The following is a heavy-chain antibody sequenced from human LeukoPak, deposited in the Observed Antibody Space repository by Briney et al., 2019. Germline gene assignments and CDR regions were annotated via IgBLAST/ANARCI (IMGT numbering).Heavy chain of an antibody. D-gene: IGHD3-22*01. CDR1: GFTVSSNY. J-gene: IGHJ6*03. V-gene: IGHV3-53*01. Sequence: PGGSLRLSCAASGFTVSSNYMSWVRQAPGKGLEWVSVIYSGGSTYYADSVKGRFTISRDNSKNTLYLQMNSLRAEDTAVYYCASLTLCYYDSYMDVWGKGTTVTISS. CDR3: ASLTLCYYDSYMDV. CDR2: IYSGGST.